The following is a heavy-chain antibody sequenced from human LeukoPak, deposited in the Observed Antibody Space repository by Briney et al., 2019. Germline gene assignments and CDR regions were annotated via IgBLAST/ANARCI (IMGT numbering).Heavy chain of an antibody. CDR3: ARYSSRTTSSWGDAFDI. CDR1: GYTFTGYY. D-gene: IGHD1-1*01. J-gene: IGHJ3*02. Sequence: GASVKVSCKASGYTFTGYYMHSVRQAPGQGLKWMGRINAKSGGTNYAQKFQGRVTMTRDTSISTAYMELSRLRSDDTAVYYCARYSSRTTSSWGDAFDIWGQGTMVTVSS. V-gene: IGHV1-2*06. CDR2: INAKSGGT.